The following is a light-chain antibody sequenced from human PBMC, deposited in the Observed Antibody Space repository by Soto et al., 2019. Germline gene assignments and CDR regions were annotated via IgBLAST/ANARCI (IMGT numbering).Light chain of an antibody. V-gene: IGKV3-15*01. Sequence: ETVMTQSPATLSVSPGERVTLSCRASQSVSSHLAWYQQRPGQAPRLLIYGASTRAPGIPARFGGSGSETEFTLTISSLQSEDFAVYYCQHYSNWPPWTFGQGTKAEVK. J-gene: IGKJ1*01. CDR2: GAS. CDR1: QSVSSH. CDR3: QHYSNWPPWT.